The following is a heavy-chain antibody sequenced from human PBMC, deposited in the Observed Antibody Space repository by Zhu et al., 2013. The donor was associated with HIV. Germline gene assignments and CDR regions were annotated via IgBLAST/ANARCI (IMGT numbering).Heavy chain of an antibody. CDR3: AREGRITMIVVGWFDP. J-gene: IGHJ5*02. V-gene: IGHV1-46*01. CDR2: INPSGGST. D-gene: IGHD3-22*01. CDR1: GYTFTSYY. Sequence: QVQLMQSGPEVKRPGSSVKVSCKASGYTFTSYYMHWVRQAPGQGLEWMGIINPSGGSTSYAQKFQGRVTMTRDTSTSTVYMELSSLRSEDTAVYYCAREGRITMIVVGWFDPGAREPWSPSPQ.